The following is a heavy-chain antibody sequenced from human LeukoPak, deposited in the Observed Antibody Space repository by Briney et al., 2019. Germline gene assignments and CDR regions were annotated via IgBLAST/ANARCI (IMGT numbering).Heavy chain of an antibody. V-gene: IGHV4-39*07. CDR2: IYYSGST. J-gene: IGHJ4*02. D-gene: IGHD4-17*01. CDR1: GGSISSSSYY. CDR3: ASLMRLRIDY. Sequence: SETLSLTCTVSGGSISSSSYYWRWIRQPPGKGLEWIGSIYYSGSTYYHPSLKSRVTISVDTSKNQFSLKLSSVTAADTAVYYCASLMRLRIDYWGQGTLVTVSS.